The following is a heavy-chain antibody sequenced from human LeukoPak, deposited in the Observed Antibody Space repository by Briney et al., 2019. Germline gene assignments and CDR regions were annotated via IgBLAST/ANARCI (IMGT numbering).Heavy chain of an antibody. CDR2: INWNGGST. V-gene: IGHV3-20*04. J-gene: IGHJ4*02. D-gene: IGHD3-22*01. CDR3: ARAQGRYYDSSGYSFDY. CDR1: GFTFDDYG. Sequence: GGSLRLSCAASGFTFDDYGMSWVRQAPGKGLEWVSGINWNGGSTGYADSVKGRFTISRDNAKNSLYLQMNSLRAEDTVLYYCARAQGRYYDSSGYSFDYWGQGTLVTVSS.